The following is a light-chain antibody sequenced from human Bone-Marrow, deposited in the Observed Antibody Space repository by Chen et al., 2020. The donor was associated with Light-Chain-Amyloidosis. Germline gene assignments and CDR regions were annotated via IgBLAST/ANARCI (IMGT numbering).Light chain of an antibody. CDR2: AGS. CDR1: SGDVGTYNY. J-gene: IGLJ1*01. V-gene: IGLV2-14*01. CDR3: SSFTSSSSYV. Sequence: QSALTQPASVSGSPGQSLTISCTGTSGDVGTYNYVSWYQQHPGKAPKVMIYAGSNRPPGVSNRFSGSKSGNTASLTISGLQAEDEADYYCSSFTSSSSYVFGPGTKVTVL.